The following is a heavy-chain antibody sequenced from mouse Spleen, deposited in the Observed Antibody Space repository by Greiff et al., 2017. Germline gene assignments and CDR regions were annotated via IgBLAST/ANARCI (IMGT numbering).Heavy chain of an antibody. CDR2: IWSGGST. V-gene: IGHV2-2*01. CDR3: ARNGMGNRSWFAY. CDR1: GFSLTSYG. Sequence: QVQLKQSGPGLVQPSQSLSITCTVSGFSLTSYGVHWVRQSPGKGLEWLGVIWSGGSTDYNAAFISRLSISKDNSKSQVFFKMNSLQADDTAIYYCARNGMGNRSWFAYWGQGTLVTVSA. J-gene: IGHJ3*01. D-gene: IGHD2-1*01.